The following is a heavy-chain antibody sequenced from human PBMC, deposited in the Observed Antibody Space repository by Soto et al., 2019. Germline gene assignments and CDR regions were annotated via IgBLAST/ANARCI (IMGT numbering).Heavy chain of an antibody. Sequence: QVQLVQSGAEVKKPGSSVKVSCKASGGTFSSYAIIWVRQAPGQGLEWMGGIISIFGTANYAQKFQGRVTIPADESTSAAYTELRSLRSEDTSVYYCACNGMVRGYIEYWGQGTLVKGSS. CDR3: ACNGMVRGYIEY. CDR2: IISIFGTA. V-gene: IGHV1-69*01. D-gene: IGHD3-10*01. J-gene: IGHJ4*02. CDR1: GGTFSSYA.